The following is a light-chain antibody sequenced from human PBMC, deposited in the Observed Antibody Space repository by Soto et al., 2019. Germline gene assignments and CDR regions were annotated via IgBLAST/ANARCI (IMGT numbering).Light chain of an antibody. CDR1: RSNIGSNT. CDR2: SNN. J-gene: IGLJ1*01. V-gene: IGLV1-44*01. CDR3: AAWDGSLTGYV. Sequence: QSVLTQPPSASGTPGQKVTISCSGSRSNIGSNTVNWYQQVPGTAPKLLISSNNQRPSGVPARFSGSKSGTSASLAISGLQSDDEADYYCAAWDGSLTGYVFGTGTKVTVL.